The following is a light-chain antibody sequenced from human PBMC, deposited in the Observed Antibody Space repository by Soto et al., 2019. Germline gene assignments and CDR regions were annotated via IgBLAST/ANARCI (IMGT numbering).Light chain of an antibody. V-gene: IGKV3-11*01. Sequence: EIVLTQSPATLSLSPGERATLSCRASQSVGTYLAWYQQKPGQAPRLLIYEASNRATGISARFSGSGSGTAFTLTINSLAPEDFAVYYCQHRSDWPGFGQGTRLDIK. CDR1: QSVGTY. J-gene: IGKJ5*01. CDR2: EAS. CDR3: QHRSDWPG.